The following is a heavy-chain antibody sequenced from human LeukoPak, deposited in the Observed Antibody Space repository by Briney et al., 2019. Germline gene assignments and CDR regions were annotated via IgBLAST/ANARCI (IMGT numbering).Heavy chain of an antibody. CDR3: ARLPPTRGRGFFDY. CDR1: GGSISSYY. Sequence: SETLSLTCTVSGGSISSYYWSWIRQPPGKGLEWIGEINHSGSTNYNPSLKSRVTISVDTSKNQFSLKLSSVTAADTAVYYCARLPPTRGRGFFDYWGQGTLVTVSS. J-gene: IGHJ4*02. D-gene: IGHD1-1*01. V-gene: IGHV4-34*01. CDR2: INHSGST.